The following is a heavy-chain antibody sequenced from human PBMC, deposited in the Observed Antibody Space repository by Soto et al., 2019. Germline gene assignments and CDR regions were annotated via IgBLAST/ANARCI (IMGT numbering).Heavy chain of an antibody. Sequence: EVQLLESGAGLVQPGGSLRLSCAASGFTFSSYAMSWVRQAPGKGLEWVSGSSTSGDSTYYADSVKGRFTISRDNSKDTLYLQMNSLRAGDTAVYYCAINTRYCSSTSCYADWGQGTLVTVSS. CDR1: GFTFSSYA. CDR2: SSTSGDST. CDR3: AINTRYCSSTSCYAD. D-gene: IGHD2-2*01. V-gene: IGHV3-23*01. J-gene: IGHJ4*02.